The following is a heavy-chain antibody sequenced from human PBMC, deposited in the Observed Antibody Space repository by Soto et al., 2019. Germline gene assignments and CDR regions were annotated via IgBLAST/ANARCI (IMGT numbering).Heavy chain of an antibody. J-gene: IGHJ5*02. D-gene: IGHD5-12*01. CDR2: IDLVGTK. CDR3: ALYQRGYSGGSQFHP. Sequence: SATLSITCTVSEVSSGGSYHYWGWIRQPPGKGLEWIGNIDLVGTKYYSPSLKSRLTLSLDTSKKLLSLELASVTATDTAVYYCALYQRGYSGGSQFHPWGQGIRVTVSS. CDR1: EVSSGGSYHY. V-gene: IGHV4-39*01.